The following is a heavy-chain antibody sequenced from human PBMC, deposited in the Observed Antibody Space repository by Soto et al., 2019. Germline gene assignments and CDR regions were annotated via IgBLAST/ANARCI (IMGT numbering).Heavy chain of an antibody. CDR3: AIDSFGQGWGY. CDR1: GFSFSSCL. Sequence: GGSLRLSCAASGFSFSSCLMHWVRQAPGKGLVWVSRMSGSTGITDYADSVKGRFTISRDNSKNTLYLQMNSLRAEDTAVYYCAIDSFGQGWGYWGPGSLVTVSS. V-gene: IGHV3-23*01. D-gene: IGHD2-15*01. J-gene: IGHJ4*02. CDR2: MSGSTGIT.